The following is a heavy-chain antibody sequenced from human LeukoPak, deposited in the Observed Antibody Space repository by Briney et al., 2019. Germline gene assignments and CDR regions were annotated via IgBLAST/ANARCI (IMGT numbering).Heavy chain of an antibody. CDR1: GFTVSSNY. D-gene: IGHD3-16*01. CDR3: ERSVPFGGVNDY. V-gene: IGHV3-53*04. Sequence: AGGSLRLSCAASGFTVSSNYMSWVRQAPGKGLEWVSVIYSGSSTYYADSVKGQFTISRHNSKNTLYLKRNSLRVAATAVYSCERSVPFGGVNDYWGQETLVTVSS. CDR2: IYSGSST. J-gene: IGHJ4*02.